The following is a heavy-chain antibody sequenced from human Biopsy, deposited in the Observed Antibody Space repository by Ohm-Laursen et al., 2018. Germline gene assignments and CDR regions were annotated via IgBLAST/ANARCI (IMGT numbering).Heavy chain of an antibody. D-gene: IGHD3-22*01. CDR3: TRGGYYYDSLAYYYWFDP. J-gene: IGHJ5*02. V-gene: IGHV1-2*02. CDR1: GYTFTGYH. Sequence: VASVKVSCKASGYTFTGYHVHWVRQAPGQGLEWMGWINAKTGDTNYAQKFQGRVTMTRDTSISTAYVDLSSLRSDDTAVYYCTRGGYYYDSLAYYYWFDPWGQGTLVTVSS. CDR2: INAKTGDT.